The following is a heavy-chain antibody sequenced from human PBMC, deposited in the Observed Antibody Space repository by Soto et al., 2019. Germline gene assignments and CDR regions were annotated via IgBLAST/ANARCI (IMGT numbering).Heavy chain of an antibody. V-gene: IGHV3-30-3*01. CDR1: GFTFSSYA. J-gene: IGHJ5*02. Sequence: QVQLVESGGGVVQPGRSLRLSCAASGFTFSSYAMHWVRQAPGKGLEWVAVISYDGSNKYYADSVKGRFTISRDNSKNTLYLQMNSLRDEDTAVYYCVEWLSSWGQGTLVTVSS. D-gene: IGHD3-3*01. CDR3: VEWLSS. CDR2: ISYDGSNK.